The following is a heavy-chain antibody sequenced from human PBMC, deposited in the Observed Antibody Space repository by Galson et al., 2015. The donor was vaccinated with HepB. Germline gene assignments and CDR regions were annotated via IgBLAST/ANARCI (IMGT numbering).Heavy chain of an antibody. CDR2: MNPNSGNT. CDR3: ARVLYYDFWSGYYLSVGHGLNGFDY. Sequence: SVKVSCKASGYTFTSYDINWVRQATGQGLEWMGWMNPNSGNTGYAQKFQGRVTMTRNTSISTAYMELSSLRSEDTAVYYCARVLYYDFWSGYYLSVGHGLNGFDYWGQGTLVTVSS. J-gene: IGHJ4*02. CDR1: GYTFTSYD. D-gene: IGHD3-3*01. V-gene: IGHV1-8*01.